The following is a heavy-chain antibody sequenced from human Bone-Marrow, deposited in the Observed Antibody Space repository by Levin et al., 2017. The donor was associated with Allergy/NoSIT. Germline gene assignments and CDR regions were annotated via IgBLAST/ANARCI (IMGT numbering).Heavy chain of an antibody. J-gene: IGHJ4*02. CDR3: ATDYDSTGDY. CDR1: GLSVNYNY. D-gene: IGHD3-16*01. Sequence: GESLKISCAASGLSVNYNYMTWVRQGPGKGLEWVSVIYSDGSTNYADSVRGRFTVSRDFSKNTLFLQMNSLRAEDTAVYYCATDYDSTGDYWGQGTQVTVSS. CDR2: IYSDGST. V-gene: IGHV3-66*01.